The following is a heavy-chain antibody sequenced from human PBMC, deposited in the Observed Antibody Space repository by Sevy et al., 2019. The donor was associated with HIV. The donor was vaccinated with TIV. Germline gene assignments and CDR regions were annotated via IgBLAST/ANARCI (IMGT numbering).Heavy chain of an antibody. V-gene: IGHV3-53*01. CDR2: IYSGGST. Sequence: GGSLRLSCAASGFTVSSNYMSWVRQAPAKGLEWVSVIYSGGSTYYADSVKGRFTISRDNSKNTLYLQMNSLRAEDTAVYYCARGNIIDAFDIWGQGTMVTVSS. J-gene: IGHJ3*02. D-gene: IGHD3-10*01. CDR1: GFTVSSNY. CDR3: ARGNIIDAFDI.